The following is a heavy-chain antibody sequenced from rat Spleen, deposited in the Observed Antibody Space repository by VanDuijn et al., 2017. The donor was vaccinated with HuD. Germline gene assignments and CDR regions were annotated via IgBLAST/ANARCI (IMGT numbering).Heavy chain of an antibody. V-gene: IGHV5-7*01. D-gene: IGHD1-11*01. J-gene: IGHJ3*01. Sequence: EVQLVESGGGLVQPGRSLKLSCAASGFTFSDYNMAWVRQAPKKGLEWVASISYEGSSTYYRDSVKGRFTISRDNAKNTQYLQMDSLRSEDTATYYCARQDYGGYWFAYWGQGTLVTVSS. CDR1: GFTFSDYN. CDR3: ARQDYGGYWFAY. CDR2: ISYEGSST.